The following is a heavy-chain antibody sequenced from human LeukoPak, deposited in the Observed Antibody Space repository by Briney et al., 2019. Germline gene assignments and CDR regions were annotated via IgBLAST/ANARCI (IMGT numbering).Heavy chain of an antibody. CDR2: LIENGATT. V-gene: IGHV3-23*01. D-gene: IGHD1-26*01. J-gene: IGHJ4*02. Sequence: QTGGSLRLSCAASGFTFRSHAMSWVRQAPGKGLQFVSGLIENGATTYYADSVKGRFTISRDNSKNTLYLQMNSLRAEDTAVYYCAKDRSGSYSPGRFDYWGQGTLATVSS. CDR3: AKDRSGSYSPGRFDY. CDR1: GFTFRSHA.